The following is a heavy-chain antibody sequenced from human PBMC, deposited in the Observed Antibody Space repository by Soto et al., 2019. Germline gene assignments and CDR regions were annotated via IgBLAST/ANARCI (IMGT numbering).Heavy chain of an antibody. J-gene: IGHJ6*02. CDR3: VRAAGYSGNDYVYYYGMDV. CDR1: GFTFSNYG. V-gene: IGHV3-33*01. CDR2: VWYDGGNK. D-gene: IGHD5-12*01. Sequence: QVQLVESGGGVVQPGRSLRLSCAASGFTFSNYGMHWVRQAPGKGLEWVALVWYDGGNKYYPDSVEGRFTISRDNSKNTLYLLMNSLRDEDTAVYYCVRAAGYSGNDYVYYYGMDVWGQGTTVTVSS.